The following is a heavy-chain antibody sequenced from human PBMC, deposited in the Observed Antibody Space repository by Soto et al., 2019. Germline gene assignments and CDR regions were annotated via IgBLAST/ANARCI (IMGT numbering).Heavy chain of an antibody. CDR1: GFTFSSYE. CDR3: ARGSVVVVPAAIGGMDV. V-gene: IGHV3-48*03. J-gene: IGHJ6*02. CDR2: ISSSGSTI. Sequence: EVQLVESGGGLVQPGGSLRLSCAASGFTFSSYEMNWVRQAPGKGLEWVSYISSSGSTIYYADSVKGRFTISRDNAKNSLYLQMNSLRAEDTVVYYCARGSVVVVPAAIGGMDVWGQGTTVTVSS. D-gene: IGHD2-2*01.